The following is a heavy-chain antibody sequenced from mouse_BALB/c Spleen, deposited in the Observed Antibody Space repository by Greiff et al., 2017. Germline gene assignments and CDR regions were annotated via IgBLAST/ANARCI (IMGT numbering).Heavy chain of an antibody. D-gene: IGHD2-2*01. CDR1: GFTFSSYA. V-gene: IGHV5-6-5*01. CDR2: ISSGGST. J-gene: IGHJ2*01. CDR3: ARGRIYYGYEGY. Sequence: VQLVESGGGLVKPGGSLKLSCAASGFTFSSYAMSWVRQTPEKRLEWVASISSGGSTYYPDSVKGRFTISRDNARNILYLQMSSLRSEDTAMYYCARGRIYYGYEGYWGQGTTLTVSS.